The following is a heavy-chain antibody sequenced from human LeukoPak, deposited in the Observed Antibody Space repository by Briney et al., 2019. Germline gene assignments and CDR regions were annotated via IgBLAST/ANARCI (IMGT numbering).Heavy chain of an antibody. J-gene: IGHJ4*02. CDR2: INHSGST. Sequence: SETLSLTCAVYGGSFSGYYWSWIRQPPGKGLEWIGEINHSGSTNYNPSLKSRVTISVDTSKNQFSLKLSSVTAADTAVYYCARDRADSSTIDYWGQGTLVTVSS. CDR3: ARDRADSSTIDY. V-gene: IGHV4-34*01. D-gene: IGHD1-26*01. CDR1: GGSFSGYY.